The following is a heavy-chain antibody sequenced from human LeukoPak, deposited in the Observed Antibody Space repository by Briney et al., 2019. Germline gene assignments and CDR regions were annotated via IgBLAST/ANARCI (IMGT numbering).Heavy chain of an antibody. D-gene: IGHD3-16*01. CDR1: GFTFSNYG. J-gene: IGHJ2*01. CDR3: AKDRGTISESFWYFHL. CDR2: ISYDGTNQ. V-gene: IGHV3-30*18. Sequence: GRSLRLSCAASGFTFSNYGMHWVRQAPGKGLEWVAFISYDGTNQYYADSVKGRFTISRDSFKNTLYLQMNNLRVEDTAVYYCAKDRGTISESFWYFHLWGRGAPVTVSS.